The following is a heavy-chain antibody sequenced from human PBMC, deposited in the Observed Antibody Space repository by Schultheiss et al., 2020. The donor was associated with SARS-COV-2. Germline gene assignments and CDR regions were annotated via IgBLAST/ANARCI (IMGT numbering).Heavy chain of an antibody. J-gene: IGHJ5*02. CDR1: GGSVSSGSYY. D-gene: IGHD6-19*01. Sequence: SETLSLTCTVSGGSVSSGSYYWSWIRQPPGKGLEWIGYIYYSGSTNYNPSLKSRVTISVDTSKNQFSLKLSSVTAADTAVYYCAGGTGWLIESWGQGTLVTVSS. CDR3: AGGTGWLIES. CDR2: IYYSGST. V-gene: IGHV4-61*01.